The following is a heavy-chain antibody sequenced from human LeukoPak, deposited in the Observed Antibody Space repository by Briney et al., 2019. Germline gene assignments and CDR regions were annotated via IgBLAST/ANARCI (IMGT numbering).Heavy chain of an antibody. CDR2: IWYDGSNK. Sequence: SGGSLRLSCAASGFSFSTYVMHWVRQAPGKGLEWVAVIWYDGSNKYYADSVKGRFTISRDNSKNTLHLQMNSLRAEDTAVYYCARGGPEWPLDYWGQGTLVTVSS. J-gene: IGHJ4*02. D-gene: IGHD3-16*01. V-gene: IGHV3-33*01. CDR3: ARGGPEWPLDY. CDR1: GFSFSTYV.